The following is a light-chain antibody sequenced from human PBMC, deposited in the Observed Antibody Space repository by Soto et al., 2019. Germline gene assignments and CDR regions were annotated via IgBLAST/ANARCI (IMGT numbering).Light chain of an antibody. CDR2: GAS. J-gene: IGKJ5*01. V-gene: IGKV3-20*01. Sequence: EIVLTQSPGTLSLSPGERATLSCRASQSVSSSYLAWYQQKPGQAPRLLIYGASIRATGIPDRFSGSGSETDFTLTISRLEPEDFALYYCQQYGSSAPITFGQGTRREIK. CDR3: QQYGSSAPIT. CDR1: QSVSSSY.